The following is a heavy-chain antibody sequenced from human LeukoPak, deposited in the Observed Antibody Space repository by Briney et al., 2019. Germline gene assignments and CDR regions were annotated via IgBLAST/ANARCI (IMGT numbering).Heavy chain of an antibody. Sequence: PSETLSLTSTVSGGSISSYYWSWIRQPPGKGLEWIGYIYYSGSTNYNPSLKSRVTISVDTSKNQFSLKLSSVTAADTAVYYCARDHAYYDFWSGYYTVSTYGMDVWGQGTTVTVSS. CDR3: ARDHAYYDFWSGYYTVSTYGMDV. CDR1: GGSISSYY. J-gene: IGHJ6*02. D-gene: IGHD3-3*01. CDR2: IYYSGST. V-gene: IGHV4-59*01.